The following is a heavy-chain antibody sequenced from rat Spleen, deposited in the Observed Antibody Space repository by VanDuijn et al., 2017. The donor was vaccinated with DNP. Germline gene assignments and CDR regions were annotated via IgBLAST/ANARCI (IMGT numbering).Heavy chain of an antibody. CDR1: GFTFSDYY. CDR3: ASPGYYSGGGFAY. D-gene: IGHD1-1*01. J-gene: IGHJ3*01. CDR2: ISFDGGAT. V-gene: IGHV5-22*01. Sequence: EVQLVESGGGLVQPGRSLKLSCAASGFTFSDYYMAWVRQAPTKGLECVAYISFDGGATYCGDSVKGRFTISRDNAKSTLYLQMNSLRSEDMATYYCASPGYYSGGGFAYWGQGTLVTVSS.